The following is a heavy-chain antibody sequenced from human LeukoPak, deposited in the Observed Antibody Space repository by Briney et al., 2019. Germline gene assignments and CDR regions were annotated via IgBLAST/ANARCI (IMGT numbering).Heavy chain of an antibody. Sequence: GRSLRLSCAASGFTFSSYVMHWVRQAPGKGLECVGVISYDGSNKYYADSVKGRFTISRDNSKNTLYLQMNSLRAEDTAVYYCAKGRDWQWLYYFDYWGQGALVTVSS. CDR1: GFTFSSYV. V-gene: IGHV3-30*18. CDR2: ISYDGSNK. D-gene: IGHD6-19*01. CDR3: AKGRDWQWLYYFDY. J-gene: IGHJ4*02.